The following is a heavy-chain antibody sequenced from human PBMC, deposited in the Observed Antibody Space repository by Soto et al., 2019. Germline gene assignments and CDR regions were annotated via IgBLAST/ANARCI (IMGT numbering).Heavy chain of an antibody. CDR3: ARQYCSGGSCYTLDY. J-gene: IGHJ4*02. V-gene: IGHV1-46*01. Sequence: ALVKVACKASGYTFTIYYMHWVRQAPGQGLEWMGIINPSGGSTSYAQKFQGRVTMTRDTSTSTVYMELSSLRSEDTAVYYCARQYCSGGSCYTLDYWGQGTLVTVSS. CDR2: INPSGGST. CDR1: GYTFTIYY. D-gene: IGHD2-15*01.